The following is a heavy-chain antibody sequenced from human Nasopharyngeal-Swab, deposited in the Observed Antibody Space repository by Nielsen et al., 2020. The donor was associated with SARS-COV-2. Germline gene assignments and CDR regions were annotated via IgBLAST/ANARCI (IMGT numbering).Heavy chain of an antibody. CDR2: AYSRSKWYY. D-gene: IGHD1-7*01. CDR1: GDSVSSNTAA. CDR3: VRDATNWTYVGDY. V-gene: IGHV6-1*01. Sequence: SQTLSLTCAISGDSVSSNTAAWNWLRPSPTRGLEWLGRAYSRSKWYYDYAVSVKSRITIHPDTSKNQLSLQLTSVTVADTAVYYCVRDATNWTYVGDYWCQGTLVTVSS. J-gene: IGHJ4*02.